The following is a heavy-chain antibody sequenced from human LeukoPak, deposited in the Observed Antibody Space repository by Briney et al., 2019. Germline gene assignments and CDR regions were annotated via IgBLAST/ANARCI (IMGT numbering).Heavy chain of an antibody. D-gene: IGHD2-21*01. J-gene: IGHJ4*02. CDR3: ARDYSWVLDS. Sequence: PGGSLRLSCAASGFTFIDYGMHWVRQAPGKGLEWVAIIWSDATNAYYAGSVKGRFTISRDNSKNTVSLQMNSLRAEDTAVYYCARDYSWVLDSWGQGTLVTVSS. CDR2: IWSDATNA. CDR1: GFTFIDYG. V-gene: IGHV3-33*01.